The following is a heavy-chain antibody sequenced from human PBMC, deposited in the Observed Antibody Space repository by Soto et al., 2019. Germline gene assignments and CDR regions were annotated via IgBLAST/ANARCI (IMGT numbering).Heavy chain of an antibody. CDR2: ISYDGSNK. J-gene: IGHJ4*02. CDR3: ASAGEFSAADGAY. CDR1: GFTFSSYG. V-gene: IGHV3-30*03. D-gene: IGHD2-8*01. Sequence: GGSLRLSCAASGFTFSSYGMPWVRQAPGKGLEWVAVISYDGSNKYYADSVKGRFTISRDNSKNTLYLQMNSLRAEDTAVYYSASAGEFSAADGAYWGKGTLVPVSP.